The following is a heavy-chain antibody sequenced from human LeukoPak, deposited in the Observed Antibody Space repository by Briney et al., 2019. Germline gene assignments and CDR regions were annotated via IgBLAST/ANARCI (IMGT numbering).Heavy chain of an antibody. CDR3: AKGDPTIVVVPAAIHPVFDY. J-gene: IGHJ4*02. CDR2: ISSSSYI. Sequence: PGGSLRLSCAASGFTFSSYSMNWVRQAPGKGLEWVSSISSSSYIYYADSVKGRFTISRDNSKNTLYLQMNSLRAEDTAVYYCAKGDPTIVVVPAAIHPVFDYWGQGTLVTVSS. V-gene: IGHV3-21*04. D-gene: IGHD2-2*01. CDR1: GFTFSSYS.